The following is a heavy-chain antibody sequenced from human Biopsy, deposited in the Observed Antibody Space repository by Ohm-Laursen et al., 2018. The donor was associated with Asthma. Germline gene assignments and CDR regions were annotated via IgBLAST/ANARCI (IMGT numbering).Heavy chain of an antibody. CDR2: ISYDGSNK. CDR3: ASQGSGPDFWSGYYYFDY. CDR1: GFTFSSYG. D-gene: IGHD3-3*01. Sequence: SLRLSCSPAGFTFSSYGLHWVRQAPGKGLAWVAVISYDGSNKYYADSVIGRFTISRDTSKNTLYLQMNSLRAEDTAVYYRASQGSGPDFWSGYYYFDYWGQGTLVTVSS. V-gene: IGHV3-30*03. J-gene: IGHJ4*02.